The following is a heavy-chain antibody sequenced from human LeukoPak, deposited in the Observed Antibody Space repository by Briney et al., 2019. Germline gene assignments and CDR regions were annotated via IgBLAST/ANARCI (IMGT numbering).Heavy chain of an antibody. V-gene: IGHV3-20*04. Sequence: GGSLRLSCAASGFTFDDYGMSLVRQAPGKGLEWVSGINWNGGSTGYADSVKGRFTISRDNAKNSLYLQMNSLRAEDTALYYCASLPGGIHDSSGDGYWGQGTLVTVSS. CDR3: ASLPGGIHDSSGDGY. J-gene: IGHJ4*02. D-gene: IGHD3-22*01. CDR1: GFTFDDYG. CDR2: INWNGGST.